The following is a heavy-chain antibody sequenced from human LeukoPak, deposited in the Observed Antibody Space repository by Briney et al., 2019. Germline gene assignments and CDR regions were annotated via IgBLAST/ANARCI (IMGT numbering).Heavy chain of an antibody. Sequence: PSQTLSLTCTVSGGSISSGDYYWSWIRQPPGEGLEWIGYIYYSGSTYYNPSLKSRVTISVDTSKNQFSLKLSSVTAADTAVYYCARELTYYDILTGYSPTAWFDPWGQGTLVTVSS. CDR3: ARELTYYDILTGYSPTAWFDP. V-gene: IGHV4-30-4*01. D-gene: IGHD3-9*01. CDR1: GGSISSGDYY. J-gene: IGHJ5*02. CDR2: IYYSGST.